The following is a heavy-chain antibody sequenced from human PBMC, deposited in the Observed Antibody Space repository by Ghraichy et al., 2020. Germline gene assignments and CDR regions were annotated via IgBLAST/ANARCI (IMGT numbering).Heavy chain of an antibody. V-gene: IGHV4-28*03. Sequence: SETLSHTCSVSGYSISSGNWWDWIRPSPGKGLEWIGSIYHNGATYYNPSLESRVTMSVDTSKNQFSLNLTSVTAVDTAVYYCARGDWYFDYWGQGTLVTVSS. D-gene: IGHD3-9*01. CDR1: GYSISSGNW. CDR2: IYHNGAT. CDR3: ARGDWYFDY. J-gene: IGHJ4*02.